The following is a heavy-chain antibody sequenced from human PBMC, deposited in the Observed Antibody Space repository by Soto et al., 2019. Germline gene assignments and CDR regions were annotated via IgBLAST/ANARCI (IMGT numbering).Heavy chain of an antibody. CDR3: AKILWFGIYYYYGMDV. D-gene: IGHD3-10*01. Sequence: WWSLRLSCSASVFTFSSYAMSWVRQAPGKGLEWVSAISGSGGSTYYADSVKGRFTISRDNSKNTLYLQMNSLRAEDTAVYYCAKILWFGIYYYYGMDVWGQGTTVTVSS. J-gene: IGHJ6*02. CDR2: ISGSGGST. V-gene: IGHV3-23*01. CDR1: VFTFSSYA.